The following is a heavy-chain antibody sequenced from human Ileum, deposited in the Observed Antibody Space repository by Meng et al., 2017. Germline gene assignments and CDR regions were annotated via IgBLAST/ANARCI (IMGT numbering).Heavy chain of an antibody. Sequence: QVQRVQVGAGVKKPGCSVNVSCKVSGGTFNTYAIIWVRQAPGQGLEWMGGIIPIFDTPNYAKKFQDRVTITADASTSTTYMELNGLMSEDTALYYCARGAVVATTYYFNSWGQGTLVTVSS. J-gene: IGHJ4*02. V-gene: IGHV1-69*01. CDR3: ARGAVVATTYYFNS. D-gene: IGHD2-21*02. CDR1: GGTFNTYA. CDR2: IIPIFDTP.